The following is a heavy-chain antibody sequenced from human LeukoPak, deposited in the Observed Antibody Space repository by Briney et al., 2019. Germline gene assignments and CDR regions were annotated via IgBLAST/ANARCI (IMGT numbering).Heavy chain of an antibody. CDR3: ARESITMVRGVIIGHTWFDP. D-gene: IGHD3-10*01. CDR1: GGSFSGYY. V-gene: IGHV4-34*01. J-gene: IGHJ5*02. Sequence: SETLSLTCAVYGGSFSGYYWSWIRQPPGKGLEWIGEINHSGSTNYNPSLKSRVTISVDTSKNQFSLKLSSVTAADTAVYYCARESITMVRGVIIGHTWFDPWGQGTLVTVSS. CDR2: INHSGST.